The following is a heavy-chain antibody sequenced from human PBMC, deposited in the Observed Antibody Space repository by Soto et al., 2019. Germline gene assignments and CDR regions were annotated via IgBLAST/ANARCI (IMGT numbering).Heavy chain of an antibody. Sequence: PSETLSLTCTVSGGSISSYYWSWIRQPPGKGLEWIGYIYYSGSTNYNPSLKSRVAISVDTSKNQFSLKLSSVTAADTAVYYCARGLLRDGMDVWGQGTKVTVSS. D-gene: IGHD3-22*01. CDR2: IYYSGST. J-gene: IGHJ6*02. CDR3: ARGLLRDGMDV. V-gene: IGHV4-59*01. CDR1: GGSISSYY.